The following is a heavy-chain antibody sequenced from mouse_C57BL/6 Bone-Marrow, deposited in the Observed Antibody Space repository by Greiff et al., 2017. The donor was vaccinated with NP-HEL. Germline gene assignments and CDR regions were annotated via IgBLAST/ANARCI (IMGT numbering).Heavy chain of an antibody. D-gene: IGHD1-1*01. CDR1: GYTFTDYY. Sequence: VQLQQSGPELVKPGASVKISCKASGYTFTDYYMNWVKQSHGKSLEWIGDIYPNNGGTSYNQKFKGKATLTVDKSSSTAYMELSSLTSEDSAVXYGASSVCPHLYSGSGYGFAYWGQGTLVTVSA. CDR2: IYPNNGGT. V-gene: IGHV1-26*01. J-gene: IGHJ3*01. CDR3: ASSVCPHLYSGSGYGFAY.